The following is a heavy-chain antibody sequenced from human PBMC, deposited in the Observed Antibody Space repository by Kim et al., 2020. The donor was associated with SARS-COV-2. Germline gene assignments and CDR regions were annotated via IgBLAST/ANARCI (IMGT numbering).Heavy chain of an antibody. J-gene: IGHJ4*02. D-gene: IGHD3-22*01. V-gene: IGHV1-69*01. Sequence: KFQGRVTITADESTSTAYMELSSLRSEDTAVYYCASSYYYDSSGLDYFDYWGQGTLVTVSS. CDR3: ASSYYYDSSGLDYFDY.